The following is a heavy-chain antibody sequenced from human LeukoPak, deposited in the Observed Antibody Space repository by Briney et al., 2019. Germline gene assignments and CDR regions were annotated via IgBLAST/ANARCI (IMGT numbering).Heavy chain of an antibody. CDR3: ATGAYGDYSLDY. CDR1: GGSISSYY. V-gene: IGHV4-59*01. CDR2: IYYSGST. D-gene: IGHD4-17*01. Sequence: SETLSLTCTVSGGSISSYYWSWIRQPPGKGLEWIGYIYYSGSTNYNPSLKSRVTISVDTSKNQFSLKLSSETAADTAVYYCATGAYGDYSLDYWGQGTLVTVSS. J-gene: IGHJ4*02.